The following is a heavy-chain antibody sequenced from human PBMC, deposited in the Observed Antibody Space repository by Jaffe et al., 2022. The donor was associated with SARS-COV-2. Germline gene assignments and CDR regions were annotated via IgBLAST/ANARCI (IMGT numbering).Heavy chain of an antibody. D-gene: IGHD3-22*01. J-gene: IGHJ6*02. Sequence: QVQLVQSGAEVKKPGASVKVSCKASGYTFTSYYMHWVRQAPGQGLEWMGIINPSGGSTSYAQKFQGRVTMTRDTSTSTVYMELSSLRSEDTAVYYCAREFRLTSSGYDYYYYGMDVWGQGTTVTVSS. CDR2: INPSGGST. CDR3: AREFRLTSSGYDYYYYGMDV. CDR1: GYTFTSYY. V-gene: IGHV1-46*01.